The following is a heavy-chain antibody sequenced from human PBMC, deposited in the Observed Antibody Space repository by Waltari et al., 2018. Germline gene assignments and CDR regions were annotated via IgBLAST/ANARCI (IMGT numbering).Heavy chain of an antibody. Sequence: VQLVESGGDLVQPGGSLRLSCAASEFVFNMEWMTWVRQGPGKRPELVANIKKDGSQKFYVDSVKGRFTISRDNANKFLFLQMDSLRVDDTGVYYCASGEGWTSELWGHGTTVTVSS. V-gene: IGHV3-7*02. CDR2: IKKDGSQK. CDR3: ASGEGWTSEL. J-gene: IGHJ6*02. CDR1: EFVFNMEW. D-gene: IGHD4-17*01.